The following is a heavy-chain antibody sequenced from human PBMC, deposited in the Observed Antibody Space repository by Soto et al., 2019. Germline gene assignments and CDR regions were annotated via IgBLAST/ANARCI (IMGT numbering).Heavy chain of an antibody. CDR2: ISSSSSYI. CDR1: GFTFSSYS. V-gene: IGHV3-21*01. CDR3: ARDPKYCTNGVCLRGGMDV. J-gene: IGHJ6*02. Sequence: GGSLRLSCAASGFTFSSYSMNWVRQAPGKGLEWVSSISSSSSYIYYADSAKGRFTISRDNAKNSLYLQMNSLRAEETDVYYCARDPKYCTNGVCLRGGMDVWGQGTTVTVSS. D-gene: IGHD2-8*01.